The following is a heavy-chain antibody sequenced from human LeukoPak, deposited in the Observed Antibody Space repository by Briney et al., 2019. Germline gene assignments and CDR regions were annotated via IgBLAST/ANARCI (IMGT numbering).Heavy chain of an antibody. CDR1: GGSFSGYY. CDR3: ARVPRVAAAGTVRYGMDV. Sequence: KSSETLSLTCAVYGGSFSGYYWSWIRQPPGKGLEWIGEINHSGSTNYNPSLKSRVTISVDTSKNQCSLKLSSVTAADTAVYYCARVPRVAAAGTVRYGMDVWGQGTTVTVSS. CDR2: INHSGST. J-gene: IGHJ6*02. D-gene: IGHD6-13*01. V-gene: IGHV4-34*01.